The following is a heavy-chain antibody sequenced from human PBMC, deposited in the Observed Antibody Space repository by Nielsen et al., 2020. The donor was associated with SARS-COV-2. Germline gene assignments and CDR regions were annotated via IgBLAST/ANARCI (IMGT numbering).Heavy chain of an antibody. V-gene: IGHV1-46*01. CDR3: ARDKIEIAVVFAGTPYNWLDP. D-gene: IGHD2-15*01. J-gene: IGHJ5*02. CDR2: IDPNYGTT. Sequence: ASVKVSCKASGYSLTSYYIQWVRQAPGQGLEWMGIIDPNYGTTTYAQRFQGRVTMTRDASISTVYMELTSDDTAVYYCARDKIEIAVVFAGTPYNWLDPWGQGTLVTISS. CDR1: GYSLTSYY.